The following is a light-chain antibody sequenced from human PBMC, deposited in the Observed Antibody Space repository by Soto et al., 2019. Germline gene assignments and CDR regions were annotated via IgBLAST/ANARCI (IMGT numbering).Light chain of an antibody. CDR2: EVS. CDR3: SSHTTYSTRI. CDR1: SSDIGSYNY. V-gene: IGLV2-14*01. J-gene: IGLJ1*01. Sequence: QSVLTQPASVSGSPGQSIAISCTGTSSDIGSYNYVSWYQQHPGKAPKLIIHEVSNRPSGISDHFSGSKSGNTASLTISGLQADDEADYYCSSHTTYSTRISGTGTKVTVL.